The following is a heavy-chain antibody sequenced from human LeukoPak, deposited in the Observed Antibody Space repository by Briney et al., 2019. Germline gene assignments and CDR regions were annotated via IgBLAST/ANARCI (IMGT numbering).Heavy chain of an antibody. CDR2: INPDSGGT. D-gene: IGHD1-14*01. CDR1: GYTFTSYY. CDR3: ARGHLLFRQPPNWFDP. Sequence: ASVKVSCKASGYTFTSYYMHWVRQAPGQGLEWMGWINPDSGGTKYAQKFQDRVTMTSDTSISTAYMELSRLRSDDTAVYYCARGHLLFRQPPNWFDPWGQGTLVTVSS. V-gene: IGHV1-2*02. J-gene: IGHJ5*02.